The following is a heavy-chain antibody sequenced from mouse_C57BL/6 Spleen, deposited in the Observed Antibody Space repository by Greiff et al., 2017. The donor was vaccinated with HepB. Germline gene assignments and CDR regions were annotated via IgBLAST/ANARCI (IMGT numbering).Heavy chain of an antibody. D-gene: IGHD1-1*01. CDR2: ISSGSSTI. CDR1: GFTFSDYG. V-gene: IGHV5-17*01. Sequence: EVKLVESGGGLVKPGGSLKLSCAASGFTFSDYGMHWVRQAPEKGLEWVAYISSGSSTIYYADTVKGRFTISIDNAKNTLFLQMTSLRSEDTAMYYCAREVLLRGYAMDYWGQGTSVTVSS. CDR3: AREVLLRGYAMDY. J-gene: IGHJ4*01.